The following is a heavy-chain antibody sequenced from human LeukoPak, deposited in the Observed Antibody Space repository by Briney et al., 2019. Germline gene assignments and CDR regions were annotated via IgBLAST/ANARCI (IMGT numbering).Heavy chain of an antibody. V-gene: IGHV1-8*01. CDR2: MNPNSGNT. Sequence: ASLKVSCKASGYTFTSYDINWVRQATGQGLEWMGWMNPNSGNTGYAQKFQGRVTMTRNTSIRTAYMELSSLRSEDTAVYYCAREGIAVAGLDYWGQGTLVTVSS. D-gene: IGHD6-19*01. CDR3: AREGIAVAGLDY. CDR1: GYTFTSYD. J-gene: IGHJ4*02.